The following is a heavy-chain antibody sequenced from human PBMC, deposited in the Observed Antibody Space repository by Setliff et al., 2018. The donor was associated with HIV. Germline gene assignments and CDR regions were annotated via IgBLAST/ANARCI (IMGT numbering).Heavy chain of an antibody. V-gene: IGHV5-51*01. J-gene: IGHJ2*01. Sequence: GESLKISCKGSGYNFNTYWIGWVRQMPGKGLEWMGIIYPGDSDTKYSPSFEGHVTISADKSISTVYLQWSSLKSSDTAIYYCARHNRYGYNFSSTYYATYWYLDFWGRGTLVTVSS. D-gene: IGHD3-3*01. CDR3: ARHNRYGYNFSSTYYATYWYLDF. CDR2: IYPGDSDT. CDR1: GYNFNTYW.